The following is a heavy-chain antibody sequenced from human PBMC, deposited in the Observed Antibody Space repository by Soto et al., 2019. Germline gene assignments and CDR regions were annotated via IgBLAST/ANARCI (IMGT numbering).Heavy chain of an antibody. Sequence: QVQLVQSGAEVKKPGASVKVSCKVSGYTLTELSMHWVRQAPGKGLEWMGGFDPEDGETIYAQKFQGRVTITADESTSTAYMELSSLRSEDTAVYYCARPANIVVVPAAIEVGYYYYGMDVWGQGTTVTVSS. J-gene: IGHJ6*02. D-gene: IGHD2-2*01. V-gene: IGHV1-24*01. CDR2: FDPEDGET. CDR1: GYTLTELS. CDR3: ARPANIVVVPAAIEVGYYYYGMDV.